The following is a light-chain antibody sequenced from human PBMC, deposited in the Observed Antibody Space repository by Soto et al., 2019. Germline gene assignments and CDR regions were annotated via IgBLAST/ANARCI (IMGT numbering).Light chain of an antibody. CDR2: ESN. CDR3: GTWDYSLSGYV. CDR1: SSNIGNNY. Sequence: QSVLTQPPSVSAAPGQKVTISCSGSSSNIGNNYVSWYQQLPGAAPKLLIYESNRRPSGIPDRFSGSKSAASATLGITGLQTGDEVDYYCGTWDYSLSGYVFGTRTNVTV. J-gene: IGLJ1*01. V-gene: IGLV1-51*02.